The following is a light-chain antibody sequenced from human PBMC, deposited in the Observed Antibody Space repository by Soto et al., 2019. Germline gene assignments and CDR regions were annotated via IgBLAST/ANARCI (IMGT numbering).Light chain of an antibody. CDR1: SSDVGRHNF. V-gene: IGLV2-11*01. CDR2: DVT. CDR3: CSFAGGLFV. J-gene: IGLJ1*01. Sequence: QSALTQPRSVSGSPGQSVTISCTGTSSDVGRHNFVSWYQQRPGTAPKLMMNDVTERPSGVPDRFSGSKSGNTASLTISGLQAEDEADYYCCSFAGGLFVFGTGTKATVL.